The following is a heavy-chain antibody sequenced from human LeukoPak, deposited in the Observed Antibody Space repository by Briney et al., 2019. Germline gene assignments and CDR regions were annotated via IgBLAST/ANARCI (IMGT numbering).Heavy chain of an antibody. J-gene: IGHJ4*02. CDR1: GFTFSSYA. Sequence: GGSLRLSCAASGFTFSSYAMSWVRQAPGKGLEWVSAISGSGGSTYYADSVKGRFTISRDNSKNTLYLQMNSLRAEDTAVYYCAASGYSSGWYYYWGQGTQVTVSS. D-gene: IGHD6-19*01. CDR2: ISGSGGST. V-gene: IGHV3-23*01. CDR3: AASGYSSGWYYY.